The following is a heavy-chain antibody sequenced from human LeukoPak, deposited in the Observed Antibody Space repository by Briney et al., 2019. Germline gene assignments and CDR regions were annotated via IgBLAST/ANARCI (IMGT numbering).Heavy chain of an antibody. Sequence: SGTLSLTCAVSGGSISTSNWWSWVRQPPGKGLEWIGEIYHSGSTNYNPSLKSRVTISVDKSKNQFSLKLSSATAADTAVYYCARKTYDSSGLIPHPGVFDIWGQGTMVTVSS. CDR3: ARKTYDSSGLIPHPGVFDI. D-gene: IGHD3-22*01. V-gene: IGHV4-4*02. CDR2: IYHSGST. J-gene: IGHJ3*02. CDR1: GGSISTSNW.